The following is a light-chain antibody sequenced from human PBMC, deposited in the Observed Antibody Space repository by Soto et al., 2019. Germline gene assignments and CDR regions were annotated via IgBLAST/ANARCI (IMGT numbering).Light chain of an antibody. CDR1: QSISSW. V-gene: IGKV1-12*01. CDR2: ATS. CDR3: QQTNSFPLT. Sequence: DIQMTQSPSTLSASVGDRVTITCRASQSISSWLAWFQHKPGKAPKVLIYATSRVQSGVPSRFSGSGSGTDFTLTISSLQPEDFATYFCQQTNSFPLTFGGGTKVDIK. J-gene: IGKJ4*01.